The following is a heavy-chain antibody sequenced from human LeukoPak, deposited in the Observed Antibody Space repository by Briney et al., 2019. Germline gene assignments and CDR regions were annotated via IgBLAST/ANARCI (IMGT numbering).Heavy chain of an antibody. J-gene: IGHJ4*02. CDR1: GYTFTGAY. Sequence: ASVKVSCKASGYTFTGAYLHWVRQAPGRGFEWMGWISPKSGGTKYAPNFQGRVTMTPDTSISTAYLEVSSLKSDDTAVYYCARDVRGSDVHDYYYFDYWGQGTLVTVSS. V-gene: IGHV1-2*02. CDR3: ARDVRGSDVHDYYYFDY. D-gene: IGHD2/OR15-2a*01. CDR2: ISPKSGGT.